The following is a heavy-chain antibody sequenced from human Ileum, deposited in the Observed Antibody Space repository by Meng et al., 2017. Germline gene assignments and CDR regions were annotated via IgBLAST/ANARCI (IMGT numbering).Heavy chain of an antibody. CDR1: GFTFSDYY. D-gene: IGHD5-18*01. J-gene: IGHJ4*02. CDR2: ISSSGSTI. Sequence: GGSLRLSCAASGFTFSDYYMSWIRQAPGKGLEWVSYISSSGSTIYYADSVKGRFTISRDNAKNSLYLQMNGLRAEDTAVYYCARGAYSYGYLGRYFDYWGQGTLVTVSS. CDR3: ARGAYSYGYLGRYFDY. V-gene: IGHV3-11*04.